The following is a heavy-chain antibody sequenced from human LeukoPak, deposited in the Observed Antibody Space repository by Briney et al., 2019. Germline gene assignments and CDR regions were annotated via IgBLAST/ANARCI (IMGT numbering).Heavy chain of an antibody. CDR3: ARGGSRITIFGVVIRPAYNWFDP. CDR2: MNPNSGNT. J-gene: IGHJ5*02. Sequence: ASVKVSCKASGYTFTGYYMHWVRQATGQGLEWMGWMNPNSGNTGYAQKFQGRVTITRNTSISTAYMELSSLRSEDTAVYYCARGGSRITIFGVVIRPAYNWFDPWGQGTLVTVSS. CDR1: GYTFTGYY. V-gene: IGHV1-8*03. D-gene: IGHD3-3*01.